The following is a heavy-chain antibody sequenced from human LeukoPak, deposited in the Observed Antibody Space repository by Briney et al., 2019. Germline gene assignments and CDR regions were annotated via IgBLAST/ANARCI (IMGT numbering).Heavy chain of an antibody. V-gene: IGHV4-34*01. J-gene: IGHJ6*02. CDR3: ARVYGDYGDYYYYGMDV. CDR1: GFTVSSNY. D-gene: IGHD4-17*01. Sequence: GSLRLSCAASGFTVSSNYMSWVRQPPGKGLEWIGEINHSGSTNYNPSLKSRVTISVDTSKNQFSLKLSSVTAADTAVYYCARVYGDYGDYYYYGMDVWGQGTTVTVSS. CDR2: INHSGST.